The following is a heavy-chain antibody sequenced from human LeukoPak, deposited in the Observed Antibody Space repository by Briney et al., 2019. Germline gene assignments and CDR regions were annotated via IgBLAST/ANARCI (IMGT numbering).Heavy chain of an antibody. V-gene: IGHV3-7*01. D-gene: IGHD3-10*01. CDR1: GFTFSNYW. Sequence: PGGSLRLSCAASGFTFSNYWMSWVRQAPGNGPEWVANIKEDESEKNYVDSVKGRFTISRDGAKNSLYLQMNSLRAEDTAVYYCARVTSGSSYRPFDYWGQGTLVTVSS. CDR2: IKEDESEK. J-gene: IGHJ4*02. CDR3: ARVTSGSSYRPFDY.